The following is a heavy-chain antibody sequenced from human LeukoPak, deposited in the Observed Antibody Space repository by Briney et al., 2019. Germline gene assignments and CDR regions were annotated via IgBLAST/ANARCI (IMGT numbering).Heavy chain of an antibody. J-gene: IGHJ4*02. CDR2: INPNSGGT. D-gene: IGHD3-10*01. CDR3: ARDAGSDYYFDY. Sequence: ASVKVSCKASGYTFTGYYMHWVRQAPGQGLEWMGRINPNSGGTNYAQKIQGRVTMTRDTSISTAYMELSRLRSDDTAVYYCARDAGSDYYFDYWGQGTLVTVSS. V-gene: IGHV1-2*06. CDR1: GYTFTGYY.